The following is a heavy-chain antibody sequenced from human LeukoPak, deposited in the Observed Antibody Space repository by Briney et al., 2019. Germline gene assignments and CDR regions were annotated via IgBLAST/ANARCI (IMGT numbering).Heavy chain of an antibody. D-gene: IGHD6-6*01. CDR1: GYTFTSYG. V-gene: IGHV1-18*01. J-gene: IGHJ4*02. CDR3: ARGRIYSSSSCFDY. CDR2: ISAYNGNT. Sequence: ASVKASCKASGYTFTSYGISWVRQAPGQGLEWMGWISAYNGNTNYAQKLQGRVTMTTDTSTSTAYMELRSLRSDDTAVYYCARGRIYSSSSCFDYWGQGTLVTVSS.